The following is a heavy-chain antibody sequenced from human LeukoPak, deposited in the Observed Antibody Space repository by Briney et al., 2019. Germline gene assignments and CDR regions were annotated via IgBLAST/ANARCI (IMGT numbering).Heavy chain of an antibody. Sequence: GGSLRLSCATSGFTFSSYAMSWVRQAPGKGLEWVSAIGGGGGSTYYADSVKGRFTISRDNSKNTLYLQMNSLRAEDTAVYYCAKDRVGEKPFDYWGQGTLVTVSS. CDR2: IGGGGGST. D-gene: IGHD1-26*01. V-gene: IGHV3-23*01. CDR3: AKDRVGEKPFDY. J-gene: IGHJ4*02. CDR1: GFTFSSYA.